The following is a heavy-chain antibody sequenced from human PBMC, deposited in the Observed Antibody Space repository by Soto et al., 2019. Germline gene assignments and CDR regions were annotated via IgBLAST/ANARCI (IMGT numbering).Heavy chain of an antibody. J-gene: IGHJ6*04. V-gene: IGHV1-18*01. D-gene: IGHD3-3*01. CDR2: ISGYNGNT. CDR3: ARYQYWSGYLDA. CDR1: GYTFTNFG. Sequence: ASVKVSCKASGYTFTNFGFSWVRQAPGHGLEWMGWISGYNGNTNYAQKVQGRVTMTTDTSTSTAYMELRSLRSDDTAVYYCARYQYWSGYLDAWGKGTTVTVSS.